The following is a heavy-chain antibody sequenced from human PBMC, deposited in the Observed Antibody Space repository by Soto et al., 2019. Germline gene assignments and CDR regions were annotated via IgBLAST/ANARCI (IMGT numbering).Heavy chain of an antibody. V-gene: IGHV3-23*01. CDR2: ISVSGGGT. Sequence: EVQLLESGGGFVQPGGYLRLSCAASGFTFSSYTMSWVRQAPGKGLEWVSAISVSGGGTYYAYSVKGQFTISRDNSKNPLSLQMNSLRADYTAVYYCARQPDIGAPTDVLGLGTTVTVSS. CDR1: GFTFSSYT. D-gene: IGHD5-12*01. J-gene: IGHJ6*02. CDR3: ARQPDIGAPTDV.